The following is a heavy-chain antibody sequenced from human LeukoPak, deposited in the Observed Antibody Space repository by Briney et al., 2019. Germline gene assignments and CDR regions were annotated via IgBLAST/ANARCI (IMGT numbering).Heavy chain of an antibody. CDR1: GFSVRDFW. D-gene: IGHD4-23*01. V-gene: IGHV3-7*01. CDR2: IKEDRTAD. CDR3: VRGGWELDY. Sequence: PGGSLRLSCAASGFSVRDFWMAWVRQAPGKGLEWVAHIKEDRTADYYVDSVKGRFTISKDDGKNSLHLQMNSLRVEDTVVYYCVRGGWELDYWGQGTLVTVSS. J-gene: IGHJ4*02.